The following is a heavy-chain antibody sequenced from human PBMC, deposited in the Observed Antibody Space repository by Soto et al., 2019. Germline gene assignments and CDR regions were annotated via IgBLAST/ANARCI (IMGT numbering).Heavy chain of an antibody. Sequence: SETLSLTCTVSGGSISSGGYYWSWIRQHPGKGLEWIGYIYYSGSTYYNPSLKSRVTISVDTSKNQFSLKLSSVTAADTAVYYCARVWGDSSSWYGPVNWFDPWGQGTLVTVSS. CDR1: GGSISSGGYY. J-gene: IGHJ5*02. V-gene: IGHV4-31*03. D-gene: IGHD6-13*01. CDR3: ARVWGDSSSWYGPVNWFDP. CDR2: IYYSGST.